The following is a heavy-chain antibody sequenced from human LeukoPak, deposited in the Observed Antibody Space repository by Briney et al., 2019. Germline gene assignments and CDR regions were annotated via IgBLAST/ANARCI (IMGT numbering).Heavy chain of an antibody. CDR2: ISYDGSNK. V-gene: IGHV3-30-3*01. D-gene: IGHD3-22*01. Sequence: GGSLRLSCAASGFTFSSYAMHCVRQAPGKGLEWVAVISYDGSNKYYADSVKGRFTISRDNSKNTLYLQMNSLRAEDTAVYYCARDADYYDSSGYYGAWGQGTLVTVSS. CDR3: ARDADYYDSSGYYGA. J-gene: IGHJ5*02. CDR1: GFTFSSYA.